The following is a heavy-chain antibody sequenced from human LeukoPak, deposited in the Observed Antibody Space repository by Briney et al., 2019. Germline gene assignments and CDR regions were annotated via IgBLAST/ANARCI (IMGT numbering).Heavy chain of an antibody. V-gene: IGHV3-7*01. D-gene: IGHD4-23*01. J-gene: IGHJ4*02. CDR3: AKSGGNADFDY. CDR2: MKGDGSDK. Sequence: GGXXRLSCAASGFTFSSYWMSWVRQTPGKGLEWVADMKGDGSDKQYLDSVKGRFTISRDNARNSLYLQMNSLRGEDTAVYYCAKSGGNADFDYWGQGTLVTVSS. CDR1: GFTFSSYW.